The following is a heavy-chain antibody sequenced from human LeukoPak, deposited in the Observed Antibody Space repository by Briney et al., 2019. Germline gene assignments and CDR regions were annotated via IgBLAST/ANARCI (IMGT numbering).Heavy chain of an antibody. CDR3: ASSDPMYYDFWSGNNYFDY. CDR2: FDPEDGET. Sequence: ASVKVSCKVSGYTLTELSMHWVRQAPGKGLEWMGGFDPEDGETIYAQKFQGRVTMTEDTSTDTAYMELSSLRSDDTAVYYCASSDPMYYDFWSGNNYFDYWGQGTLVTVSS. V-gene: IGHV1-24*01. CDR1: GYTLTELS. J-gene: IGHJ4*02. D-gene: IGHD3-3*01.